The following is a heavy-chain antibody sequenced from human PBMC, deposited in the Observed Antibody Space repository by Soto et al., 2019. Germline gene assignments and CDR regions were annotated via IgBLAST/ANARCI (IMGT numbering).Heavy chain of an antibody. CDR1: GYTFSIYG. V-gene: IGHV1-18*01. Sequence: ASVKVSCKASGYTFSIYGINWVRQAPGQGLEWMGWTRPNNGDTKYAQNLQGRVTMTTDTSTSTAYMELRSLRPDDTAVYYCVRDLDGSGSYYTDYWGQGNLVTVSS. D-gene: IGHD3-10*01. CDR3: VRDLDGSGSYYTDY. CDR2: TRPNNGDT. J-gene: IGHJ4*02.